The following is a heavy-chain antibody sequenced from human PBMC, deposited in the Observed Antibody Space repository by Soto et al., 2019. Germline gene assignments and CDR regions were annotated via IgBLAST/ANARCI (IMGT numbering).Heavy chain of an antibody. CDR1: GDSITSNSYF. CDR2: IYYSGTT. CDR3: ARHFSVDYFDY. V-gene: IGHV4-39*01. J-gene: IGHJ4*02. Sequence: SETLSLTCPVSGDSITSNSYFWAWIRQPPGKGLEWIGSIYYSGTTYYNPSLKSRVTISVDWSKNQFSLKLSSVTAADTAVYYCARHFSVDYFDYWGQGALVTVSS.